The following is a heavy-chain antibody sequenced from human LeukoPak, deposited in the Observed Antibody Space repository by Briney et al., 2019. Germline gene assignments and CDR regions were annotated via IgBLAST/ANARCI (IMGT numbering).Heavy chain of an antibody. D-gene: IGHD5-18*01. CDR2: ITSSSSYI. Sequence: GGSLRLSCAASGFTFSNYNMNWVRQAPGKGLEWVSSITSSSSYIYSADSMKGRFTISRDNAKNSLYLQMNSLRAEDTAVYYCAKGAFPTAMVTPYFDYWGQGTLVTVSS. CDR3: AKGAFPTAMVTPYFDY. CDR1: GFTFSNYN. V-gene: IGHV3-21*04. J-gene: IGHJ4*02.